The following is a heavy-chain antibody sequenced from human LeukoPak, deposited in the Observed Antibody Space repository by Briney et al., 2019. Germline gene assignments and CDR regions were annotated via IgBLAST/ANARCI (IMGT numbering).Heavy chain of an antibody. CDR2: ISSNGGST. J-gene: IGHJ4*02. CDR1: GFTFSSYA. D-gene: IGHD3-22*01. V-gene: IGHV3-64D*06. Sequence: GGSLRLSCSASGFTFSSYAMHWVRQAPWKELEYVSAISSNGGSTYYADSVKGRFTISRDNSKNTLYLQMSSLRAEDTAVYYCVKGYYDSSGYEHFDYWGQGTLVTVSS. CDR3: VKGYYDSSGYEHFDY.